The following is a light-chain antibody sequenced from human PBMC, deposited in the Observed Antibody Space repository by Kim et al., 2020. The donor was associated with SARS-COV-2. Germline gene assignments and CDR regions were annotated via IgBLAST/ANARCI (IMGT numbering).Light chain of an antibody. V-gene: IGLV1-40*01. J-gene: IGLJ1*01. Sequence: VNSTCTADSSNSVAGYDVHWDQQLPGTATKLLIYGNSKRPSGVPDRFSGSKSGTSASLAITGLQAEDEADYYCQSYDSSLSGSYVFGTGTKVTVL. CDR1: SSNSVAGYD. CDR2: GNS. CDR3: QSYDSSLSGSYV.